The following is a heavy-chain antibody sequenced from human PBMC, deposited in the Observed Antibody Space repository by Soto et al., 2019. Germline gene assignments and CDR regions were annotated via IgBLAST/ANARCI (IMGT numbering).Heavy chain of an antibody. CDR1: GFTFSSYA. CDR3: ARRSSGSYFDY. CDR2: ISGSGGST. V-gene: IGHV3-23*01. J-gene: IGHJ4*02. D-gene: IGHD6-25*01. Sequence: EVQQLESGGGLVQPGGSLRLSCAASGFTFSSYAMRWVRQAPGKGLEWVSAISGSGGSTYYADSVKGRFTISRDNSKNTLSLQINSLRAEDTAVYYCARRSSGSYFDYWGQGTLVTVSS.